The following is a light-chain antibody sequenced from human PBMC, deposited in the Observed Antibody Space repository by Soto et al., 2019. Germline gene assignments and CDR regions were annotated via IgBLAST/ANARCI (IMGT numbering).Light chain of an antibody. CDR2: GNS. CDR1: SSNIGAGYD. Sequence: QSVLTQPPSVSGAPGQRVTISCTGSSSNIGAGYDVHWYQQLPGTAPKLLIYGNSNRPSGVPDRFSGSKSGTSASLAITGLQAEDEADYYCPSYDSSLSTCVFGGGTKVTVL. J-gene: IGLJ3*02. CDR3: PSYDSSLSTCV. V-gene: IGLV1-40*01.